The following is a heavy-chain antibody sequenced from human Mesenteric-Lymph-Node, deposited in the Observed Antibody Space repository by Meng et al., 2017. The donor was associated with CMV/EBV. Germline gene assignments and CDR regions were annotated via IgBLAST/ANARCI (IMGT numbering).Heavy chain of an antibody. D-gene: IGHD2-2*01. CDR2: ISSSSSSI. V-gene: IGHV3-48*04. J-gene: IGHJ4*02. CDR3: AKGYCSSTSCYQDY. Sequence: GESLKISCAASGFTFSSYSMNWVRQAPGKGLEWVSYISSSSSSIYYADSVKGRFTISRDNAKNSLYLQMNSLRAEDMALYYCAKGYCSSTSCYQDYWGQGTLVTVSS. CDR1: GFTFSSYS.